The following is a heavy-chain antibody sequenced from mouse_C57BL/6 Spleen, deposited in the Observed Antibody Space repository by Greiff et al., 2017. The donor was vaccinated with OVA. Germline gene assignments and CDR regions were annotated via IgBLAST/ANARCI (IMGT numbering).Heavy chain of an antibody. CDR3: ARSEDYDFPYYFDY. CDR1: GFNIKDDY. D-gene: IGHD2-4*01. J-gene: IGHJ2*01. CDR2: INPSSGYT. Sequence: QVQLQQSGPELVKPGASVKLSRTASGFNIKDDYMHWVKQRPEQGLEWIGYINPSSGYTKYNQKFKDKATLTADKSSSTAYMQLSSLTYEDSAVYYCARSEDYDFPYYFDYWGQGTTLTVSS. V-gene: IGHV1-7*01.